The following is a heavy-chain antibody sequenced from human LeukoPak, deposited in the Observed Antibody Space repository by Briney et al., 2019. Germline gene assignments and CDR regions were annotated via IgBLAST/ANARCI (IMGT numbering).Heavy chain of an antibody. CDR3: ARVVSSSLRWFDP. D-gene: IGHD6-13*01. J-gene: IGHJ5*02. CDR2: TNPNSGGT. V-gene: IGHV1-2*02. Sequence: GAPVKVSCKASGYTFTGYYMHWVRQAPGQGLEWMGWTNPNSGGTNYAQKFQGRVTMTRDTSISTAYMELSRLRSDDTAVYYCARVVSSSLRWFDPWGQGTLVTVSS. CDR1: GYTFTGYY.